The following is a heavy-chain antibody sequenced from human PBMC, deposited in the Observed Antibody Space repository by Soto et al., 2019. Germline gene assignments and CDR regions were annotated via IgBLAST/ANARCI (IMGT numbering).Heavy chain of an antibody. D-gene: IGHD3-3*01. V-gene: IGHV1-2*02. CDR3: ARDRRDFWSGYPPYGMDV. J-gene: IGHJ6*02. CDR2: INPNSGGT. Sequence: QVQLVQSGAEVKKPGASVKVSCKASGYTFTGYYMHWVRQAPGQGLEGMGWINPNSGGTNYAQKFQGRVTMTRDTSISTAYMELSRLRSDDTAVYYCARDRRDFWSGYPPYGMDVWGQGTTVSVSS. CDR1: GYTFTGYY.